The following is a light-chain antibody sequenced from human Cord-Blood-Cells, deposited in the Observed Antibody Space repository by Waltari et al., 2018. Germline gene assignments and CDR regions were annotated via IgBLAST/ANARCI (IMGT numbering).Light chain of an antibody. CDR3: QQSYSEIT. J-gene: IGKJ5*01. CDR2: AAS. Sequence: DIQMTQSPSSLSASVGDRVTITCRASQSISSYLNWYQQKPGKAPKLLIYAASSLQSGVPSRFSGSGSGTDFTLTISSLQPKDFATYYCQQSYSEITFGQGTRLEIK. V-gene: IGKV1-39*01. CDR1: QSISSY.